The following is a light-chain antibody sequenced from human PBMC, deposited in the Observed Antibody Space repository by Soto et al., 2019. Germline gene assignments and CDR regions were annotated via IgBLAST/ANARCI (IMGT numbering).Light chain of an antibody. CDR2: DAS. J-gene: IGKJ1*01. CDR3: LQRSGWQWR. CDR1: QSVSSY. V-gene: IGKV3-11*01. Sequence: EIVLTQSPATLSFSPGERATLSCRASQSVSSYLAWYQQKPGQAPRLLIYDASNRATDIPARFSGSGSGTDFTLTIRILEPEDFAVYYCLQRSGWQWRFGQGTKVEIK.